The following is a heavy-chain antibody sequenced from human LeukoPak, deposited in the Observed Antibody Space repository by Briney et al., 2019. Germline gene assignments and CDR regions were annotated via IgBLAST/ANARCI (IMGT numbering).Heavy chain of an antibody. V-gene: IGHV3-30*03. D-gene: IGHD6-19*01. CDR3: ARVRAVAGAFDY. CDR1: GFTFSSYG. CDR2: ISYDGSNK. J-gene: IGHJ4*02. Sequence: GRSLRLSCAASGFTFSSYGMHWVRQAPGKGLEWVAVISYDGSNKYYADSVKGRFTISRDNAKNSLYLQMNSLRAEDTAVYYCARVRAVAGAFDYWGQGTLVTVSS.